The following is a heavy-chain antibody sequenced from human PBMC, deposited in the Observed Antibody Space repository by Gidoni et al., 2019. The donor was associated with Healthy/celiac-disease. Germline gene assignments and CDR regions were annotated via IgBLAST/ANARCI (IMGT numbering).Heavy chain of an antibody. CDR3: ARDGKAVAGPTTNWFDP. V-gene: IGHV1-69*06. J-gene: IGHJ5*02. CDR2: IIPIFRTA. Sequence: QVQLVQSGAEVKKPGSSVKVSCKASGGTFSSYAISWVRQAPGQGLEWMGGIIPIFRTATYAQKFQGRVTITADKSTSTAYMELSSLRSEDTAVYYCARDGKAVAGPTTNWFDPWGQGTLVTVSS. CDR1: GGTFSSYA. D-gene: IGHD6-19*01.